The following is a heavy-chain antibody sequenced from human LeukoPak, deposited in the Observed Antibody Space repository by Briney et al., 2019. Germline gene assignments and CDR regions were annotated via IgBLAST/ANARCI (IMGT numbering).Heavy chain of an antibody. CDR2: ISSSSSYI. J-gene: IGHJ4*02. D-gene: IGHD6-13*01. V-gene: IGHV3-21*04. CDR1: GFTFSSYS. CDR3: ARGDTSSSWFSAFDY. Sequence: GGSLRLSCAASGFTFSSYSLNWVRQAPGKGLEWVSSISSSSSYIYYADSVKGRFTISRDNAKNSLYLQMNSLRAEDTALYYCARGDTSSSWFSAFDYWGQGTLVTVSS.